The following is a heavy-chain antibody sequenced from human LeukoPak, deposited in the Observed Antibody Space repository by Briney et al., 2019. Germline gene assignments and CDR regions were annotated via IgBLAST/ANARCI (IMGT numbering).Heavy chain of an antibody. CDR2: VNHRGTT. CDR3: ARDLRGGYTKRFDS. CDR1: GVPFGGSY. J-gene: IGHJ4*02. Sequence: SETLSLTCAVFGVPFGGSYWAWIRQSPGKGLEWLGEVNHRGTTTFNPSLNIRLTMSVDTSKSQFSLNLTSVTAADTAVYYCARDLRGGYTKRFDSWGQGTLVTVSS. D-gene: IGHD5-12*01. V-gene: IGHV4-34*01.